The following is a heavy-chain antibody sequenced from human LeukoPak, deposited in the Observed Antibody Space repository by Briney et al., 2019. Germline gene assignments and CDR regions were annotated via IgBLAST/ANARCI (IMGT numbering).Heavy chain of an antibody. V-gene: IGHV4-39*01. J-gene: IGHJ4*02. D-gene: IGHD2-21*02. CDR3: ARQDGVVTAIPLIFFDY. CDR2: ISYSGST. CDR1: GASISSSSSY. Sequence: SETLSLTCTVSGASISSSSSYWGWIRQPPGKGLEWIGSISYSGSTYYNPSLKSRVTISVDTSKYQFSLKLTSVTAADTAVYYCARQDGVVTAIPLIFFDYWGQGTLVTVSS.